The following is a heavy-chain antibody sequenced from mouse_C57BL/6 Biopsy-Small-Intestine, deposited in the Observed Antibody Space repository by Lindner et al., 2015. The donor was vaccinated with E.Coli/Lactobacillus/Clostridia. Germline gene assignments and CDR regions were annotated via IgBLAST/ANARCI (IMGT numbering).Heavy chain of an antibody. D-gene: IGHD2-4*01. CDR1: GYTFTTFG. CDR3: ARDMISYSSASNVKY. J-gene: IGHJ4*01. Sequence: SVEVSCKTSGYTFTTFGISWVRQAPGQGLEWVGWISAYNGNTNYAQKFQGRVTITTDTSTSTAYMEMRSLRSDDTAVYYCARDMISYSSASNVKYWGQGTLVTVSS. V-gene: IGHV1-79*01. CDR2: ISAYNGNT.